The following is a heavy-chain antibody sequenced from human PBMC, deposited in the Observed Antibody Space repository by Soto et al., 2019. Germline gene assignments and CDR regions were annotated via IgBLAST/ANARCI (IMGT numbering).Heavy chain of an antibody. CDR2: VYYRGRS. Sequence: SETLSLTCTVSGGSVTNSSYYRGWIRQSPGKGLEWIGSVYYRGRSYSKSSVKSRVTISVDTSKNQFSLNLNSVTAADTAVYYCARNGGSNYYYYGMDVWGQGTTVTVSS. CDR1: GGSVTNSSYY. V-gene: IGHV4-39*07. CDR3: ARNGGSNYYYYGMDV. D-gene: IGHD2-15*01. J-gene: IGHJ6*02.